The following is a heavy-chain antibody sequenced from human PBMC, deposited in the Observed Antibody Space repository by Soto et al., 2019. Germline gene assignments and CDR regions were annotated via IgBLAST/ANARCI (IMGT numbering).Heavy chain of an antibody. V-gene: IGHV4-59*01. Sequence: PSETLSLTCTVSGGSINSYYWSWIRQPPGKGLEWIGSIYYSGSTYYNPSLKSRVTISVDTSKNQFSLKLTSVTAADTAVYYCARSVFPWGQGTLVTVSS. CDR3: ARSVFP. J-gene: IGHJ5*02. CDR1: GGSINSYY. CDR2: IYYSGST.